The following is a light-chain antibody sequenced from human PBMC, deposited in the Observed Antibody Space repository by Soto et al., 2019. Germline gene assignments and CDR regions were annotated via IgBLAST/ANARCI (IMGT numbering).Light chain of an antibody. J-gene: IGKJ5*01. CDR3: QQRSNWPT. CDR2: DAS. Sequence: DIQMTQSPSTLSASVGDRVTITCRASQSISSWLAWFQQKPGKAPKLLIYDASSLESGVPSSFSGSGSGTEFTLTISSLQPDDFATYYCQQRSNWPTFGQGTRLEIK. CDR1: QSISSW. V-gene: IGKV1-5*01.